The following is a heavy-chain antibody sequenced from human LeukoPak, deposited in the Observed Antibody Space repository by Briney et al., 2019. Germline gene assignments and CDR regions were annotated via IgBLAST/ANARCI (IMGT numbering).Heavy chain of an antibody. V-gene: IGHV4-30-2*01. CDR1: GGSISSGGYS. CDR2: IYHSGST. J-gene: IGHJ5*02. Sequence: SQTLSLTCAVSGGSISSGGYSWSWIRQPPGKGLEWIGCIYHSGSTYYNPSLKSRVTISVDRSKNQFPLKLSSVTAADTAVYYCARAAWGYYGSGSPLPNWFDPWGQGTLVTVSS. D-gene: IGHD3-10*01. CDR3: ARAAWGYYGSGSPLPNWFDP.